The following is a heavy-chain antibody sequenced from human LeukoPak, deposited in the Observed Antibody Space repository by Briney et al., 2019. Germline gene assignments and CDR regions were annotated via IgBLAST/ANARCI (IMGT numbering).Heavy chain of an antibody. CDR1: GFSFSRHS. Sequence: PGGSLRLSCVASGFSFSRHSISWVRQAPGKGLEWVSAITASGGDSFYAESVEGRFSVSRDDSKSTLFLQMSSLTADDTGLYFCARRGLQGFCSVNSCHSFFDSWGRGTRVIVSS. J-gene: IGHJ5*01. CDR2: ITASGGDS. CDR3: ARRGLQGFCSVNSCHSFFDS. V-gene: IGHV3-23*01. D-gene: IGHD2-15*01.